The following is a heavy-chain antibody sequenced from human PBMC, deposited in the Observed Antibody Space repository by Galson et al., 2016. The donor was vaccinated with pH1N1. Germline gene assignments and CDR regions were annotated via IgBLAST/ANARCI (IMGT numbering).Heavy chain of an antibody. J-gene: IGHJ4*02. CDR2: IYPGGGT. V-gene: IGHV3-53*01. CDR3: AFDTLPNGAAH. D-gene: IGHD3-16*01. CDR1: EFLVSDRF. Sequence: SLRLSCAASEFLVSDRFMSWVRQAPGKRLEWVSIIYPGGGTYYADFAEGRFTISRDTSKNMLFLHMNTLRADDTALYYCAFDTLPNGAAHWGQGTLVTVSS.